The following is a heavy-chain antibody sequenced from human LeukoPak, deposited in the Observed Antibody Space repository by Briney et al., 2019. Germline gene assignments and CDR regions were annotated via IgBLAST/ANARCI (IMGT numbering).Heavy chain of an antibody. CDR2: IYYSGST. D-gene: IGHD6-13*01. CDR3: ARDRGPVAAAKNTLDY. Sequence: PSETLSLTCTVSGGSISSYYWSWIRQPPGKGLEWIGYIYYSGSTYYNPSLKSRVTISVDTSKNQFSLKLSSVTAADTAVYYCARDRGPVAAAKNTLDYWGQGTLVTVSS. V-gene: IGHV4-59*12. CDR1: GGSISSYY. J-gene: IGHJ4*02.